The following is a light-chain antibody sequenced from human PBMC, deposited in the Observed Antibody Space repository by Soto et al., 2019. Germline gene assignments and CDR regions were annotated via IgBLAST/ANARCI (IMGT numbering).Light chain of an antibody. CDR3: QQYNSYSRT. CDR1: QTISSW. CDR2: AAS. Sequence: DIQMTQSPSTLSGSVGDRVTITCRARQTISSWLAWYQQKPGKAPKLLIYAASSLQSGVPSRFSGSGSGTEFTLTISSLQPDDFATYYCQQYNSYSRTFGQGTKVDIK. V-gene: IGKV1-5*01. J-gene: IGKJ1*01.